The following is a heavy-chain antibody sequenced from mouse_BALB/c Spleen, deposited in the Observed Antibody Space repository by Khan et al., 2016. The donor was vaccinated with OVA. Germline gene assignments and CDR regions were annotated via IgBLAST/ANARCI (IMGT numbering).Heavy chain of an antibody. D-gene: IGHD2-14*01. CDR3: AARAYYRSAYFDS. CDR1: GYTFTSSW. Sequence: QVQLQQSGSVLVRPGASVKLSCKASGYTFTSSWMHWAKQRPGQGLEWIGEIHPNSGNTNHNEKFKGKATLTVDTSSSTAYVDLVSLPSDDSAFSFCAARAYYRSAYFDSWGQGPTLPVSS. V-gene: IGHV1S130*01. J-gene: IGHJ2*01. CDR2: IHPNSGNT.